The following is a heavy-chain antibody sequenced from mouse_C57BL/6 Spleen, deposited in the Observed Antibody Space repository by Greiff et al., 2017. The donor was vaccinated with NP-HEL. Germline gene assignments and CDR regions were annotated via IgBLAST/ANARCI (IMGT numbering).Heavy chain of an antibody. CDR2: IDPETGGT. CDR3: TRGSSYVLDY. J-gene: IGHJ2*01. V-gene: IGHV1-15*01. Sequence: VQLVESGAELVRPGASVTLSCKASGYTFTDYEMHWVKQTPVHGLEWIGAIDPETGGTAYNQKFKGKAILTADKSSSTAYMELRSLTSEDSAVYYCTRGSSYVLDYWGQGTTLTVSS. CDR1: GYTFTDYE. D-gene: IGHD1-1*01.